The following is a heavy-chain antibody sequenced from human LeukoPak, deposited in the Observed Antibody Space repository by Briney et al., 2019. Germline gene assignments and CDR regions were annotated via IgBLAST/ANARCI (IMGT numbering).Heavy chain of an antibody. Sequence: GGSLRLSCAASGFTFSNYAMSWVRQAPGEGLEWVSAITASGSSTYYADSVKGRFTISRDNSKNTLYLQMSSLRAEDTALYYCARDYPTFGVVTIFVYWGQGAIVTVSS. J-gene: IGHJ4*02. V-gene: IGHV3-23*01. D-gene: IGHD3-3*01. CDR3: ARDYPTFGVVTIFVY. CDR1: GFTFSNYA. CDR2: ITASGSST.